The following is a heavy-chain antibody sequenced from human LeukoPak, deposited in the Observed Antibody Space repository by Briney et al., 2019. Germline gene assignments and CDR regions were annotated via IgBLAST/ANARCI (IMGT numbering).Heavy chain of an antibody. Sequence: PSQTLSLTCTVSGGSISSGSYYWSWIPQPAGKGLEWIGRIYTSGSTNYNPSLKSRVTISVDTSKNKFSLKLSSVTAADTAVYYCARENYYDSSGYLNFDYWGQGTLVTVSS. CDR1: GGSISSGSYY. CDR3: ARENYYDSSGYLNFDY. J-gene: IGHJ4*02. CDR2: IYTSGST. V-gene: IGHV4-61*02. D-gene: IGHD3-22*01.